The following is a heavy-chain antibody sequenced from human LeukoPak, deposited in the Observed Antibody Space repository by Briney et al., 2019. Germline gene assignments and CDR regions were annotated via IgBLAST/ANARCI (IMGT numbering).Heavy chain of an antibody. CDR3: ARSGYSYELDY. CDR2: INHSGST. CDR1: GGSFSGYY. V-gene: IGHV4-34*01. Sequence: PSETLSLTCAVYGGSFSGYYWSWIRQPPGKGLEWIGEINHSGSTNYNPSLKSRVTISVDTSKTQFSLKLSSVTAADTAVYYCARSGYSYELDYWGQGTLVTVSS. D-gene: IGHD5-18*01. J-gene: IGHJ4*02.